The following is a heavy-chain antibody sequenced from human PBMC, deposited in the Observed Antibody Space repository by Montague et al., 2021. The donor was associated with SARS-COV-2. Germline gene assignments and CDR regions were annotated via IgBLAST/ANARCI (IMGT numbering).Heavy chain of an antibody. CDR2: IGTAGDT. Sequence: SLRLSCAASGFTFSGYDMHWVRQATGKGLEWVSAIGTAGDTYYPGSVKGRFTISRENAKNSLYLQMNSLRAGDTAVYYCARGDITMVQGVITYYYYYGMDVWGQGTTVTVSS. J-gene: IGHJ6*02. CDR1: GFTFSGYD. D-gene: IGHD3-10*01. CDR3: ARGDITMVQGVITYYYYYGMDV. V-gene: IGHV3-13*04.